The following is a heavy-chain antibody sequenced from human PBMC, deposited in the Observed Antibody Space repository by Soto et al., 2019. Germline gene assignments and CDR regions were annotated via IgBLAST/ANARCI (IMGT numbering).Heavy chain of an antibody. D-gene: IGHD3-22*01. CDR2: ISSSSYI. CDR3: ARDGLAIVVNWEGYYYYGMDV. J-gene: IGHJ6*02. Sequence: GGSLRLSCAASGFTFSSYSMNWVRQAPGKGLEWVSSISSSSYIYYADSVKGRFTISRDNAKNSLYLQMNSLRAEDTAVYYCARDGLAIVVNWEGYYYYGMDVWGQGTTVTVSS. CDR1: GFTFSSYS. V-gene: IGHV3-21*01.